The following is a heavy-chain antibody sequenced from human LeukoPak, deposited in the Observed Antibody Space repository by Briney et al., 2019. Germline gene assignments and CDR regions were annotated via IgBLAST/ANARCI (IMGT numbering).Heavy chain of an antibody. J-gene: IGHJ4*02. D-gene: IGHD6-13*01. CDR1: GGSFSGYY. CDR3: ARLRAVTRSSSWLQVRRRFDY. V-gene: IGHV4-34*01. CDR2: INQSGST. Sequence: PSETLSLTCAVYGGSFSGYYWSWIRQPPGKGLEWIGEINQSGSTNYNPSLKSRVTISVDTPKNQFSLKLSSLTAADTAVYYCARLRAVTRSSSWLQVRRRFDYWGRGTLVTVSS.